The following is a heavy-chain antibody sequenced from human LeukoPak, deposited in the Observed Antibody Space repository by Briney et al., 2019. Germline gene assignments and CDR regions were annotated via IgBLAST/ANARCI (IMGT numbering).Heavy chain of an antibody. V-gene: IGHV3-23*01. CDR1: GFTFSSYA. Sequence: GGSLRLSCAASGFTFSSYAMSWVRQAPGKGLEWVSAISGSGGSTYYADSVKGRFTISRDNSKNTLYLQMNSLRAEDTAVYYCANHGRAVTTTPGDYWGQGTLVTVSS. CDR2: ISGSGGST. D-gene: IGHD4-17*01. J-gene: IGHJ4*02. CDR3: ANHGRAVTTTPGDY.